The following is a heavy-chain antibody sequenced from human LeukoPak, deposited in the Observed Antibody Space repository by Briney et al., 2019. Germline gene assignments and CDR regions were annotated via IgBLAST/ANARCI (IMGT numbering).Heavy chain of an antibody. J-gene: IGHJ5*02. CDR1: GFTFSSYE. Sequence: GGSLRLSCAASGFTFSSYEMNWVRQAPGKGLEWVSYISSSGSTIYYADSVKGRFTISRDNAKNSLYLQMNSLRAEDTAVYYCASGRGSTSYYLGWFDPWGQGTLVTVSS. CDR3: ASGRGSTSYYLGWFDP. D-gene: IGHD2-2*01. V-gene: IGHV3-48*03. CDR2: ISSSGSTI.